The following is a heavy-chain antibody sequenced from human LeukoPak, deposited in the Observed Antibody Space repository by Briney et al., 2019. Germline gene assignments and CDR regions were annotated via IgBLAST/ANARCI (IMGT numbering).Heavy chain of an antibody. D-gene: IGHD3-22*01. J-gene: IGHJ4*02. CDR2: ISAYNGNT. CDR3: ARGEGYYDSSGYLADY. V-gene: IGHV1-18*01. Sequence: ASVKVSCKASGYTFTSYGISWVRQAPGQGLEWMGWISAYNGNTNYAQKLQGRVTMTTDTSTSTAYMELRSLRSDDTAVYYCARGEGYYDSSGYLADYWGQGTLVTVSS. CDR1: GYTFTSYG.